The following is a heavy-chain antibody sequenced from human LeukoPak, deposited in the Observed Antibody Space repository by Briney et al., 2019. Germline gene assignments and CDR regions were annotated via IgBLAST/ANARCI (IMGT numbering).Heavy chain of an antibody. CDR3: AKSNWLDS. CDR1: GFSFSSYW. V-gene: IGHV3-74*01. Sequence: GGSLRLSCVASGFSFSSYWMHWVRQAPGKGLVWVSRIDFDGSTTSYADSVKGRFTISRDNAKHTLYLQMNSLRAEDTAVYYCAKSNWLDSWGQGTLVTVSS. CDR2: IDFDGSTT. J-gene: IGHJ5*01.